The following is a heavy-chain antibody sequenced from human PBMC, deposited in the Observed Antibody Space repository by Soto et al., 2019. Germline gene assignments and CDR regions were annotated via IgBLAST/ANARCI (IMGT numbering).Heavy chain of an antibody. D-gene: IGHD3-22*01. CDR1: GGTFSSYA. CDR2: IIPIFGTA. CDR3: AWPVTNYGDSSISDNGMDV. J-gene: IGHJ6*02. Sequence: QVQLVQSGAEVKKPGSSVKVSCEASGGTFSSYAISWVRQAPGQGLEWMGGIIPIFGTANYAQKFQGRVTITADESTSTAYMELSSLRSEDTAVYYCAWPVTNYGDSSISDNGMDVWGQGTTVTVSS. V-gene: IGHV1-69*01.